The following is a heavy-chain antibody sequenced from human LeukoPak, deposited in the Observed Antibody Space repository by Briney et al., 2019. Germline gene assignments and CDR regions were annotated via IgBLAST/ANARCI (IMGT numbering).Heavy chain of an antibody. J-gene: IGHJ3*02. D-gene: IGHD3-10*01. CDR3: ARTRQGASTGASDAFDI. CDR1: GGSISSAGYY. Sequence: SETLSLTCAVSGGSISSAGYYWGCIRQPPGKGLEWIGTIDYTGSTYYNPSLKSRVTMSVDTSKNQFSLKLSSVTAVDTAVYYCARTRQGASTGASDAFDIWGQGTMVTVSS. CDR2: IDYTGST. V-gene: IGHV4-39*07.